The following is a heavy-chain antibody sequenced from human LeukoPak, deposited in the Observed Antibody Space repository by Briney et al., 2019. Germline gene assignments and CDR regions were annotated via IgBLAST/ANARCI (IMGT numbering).Heavy chain of an antibody. CDR1: GFTFSSYE. CDR3: ARIMTTVTTSDY. D-gene: IGHD4-17*01. V-gene: IGHV3-48*03. J-gene: IGHJ4*02. CDR2: ISRDGSAT. Sequence: PGGSLILSRAASGFTFSSYEMNWVRQGPGKGLEWLSYISRDGSATYYADSVKGRFTISRDNANNSLFLQMNSLRAEDTAVYYCARIMTTVTTSDYWGQGTLVTVSS.